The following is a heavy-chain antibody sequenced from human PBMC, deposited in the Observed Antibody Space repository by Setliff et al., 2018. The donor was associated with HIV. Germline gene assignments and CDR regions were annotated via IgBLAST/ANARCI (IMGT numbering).Heavy chain of an antibody. D-gene: IGHD3-10*01. CDR1: GGSISSSSLY. V-gene: IGHV4-39*07. J-gene: IGHJ4*02. CDR3: ARDRLLLWFDEEYYFDY. CDR2: IYYSGST. Sequence: LSLTCTVSGGSISSSSLYWGWIRQPPGKGLEWIGSIYYSGSTYYNPSLKSRVTISLDTSKSLFSMKLSSVSAADTAVYYCARDRLLLWFDEEYYFDYWGQGTLVTVSS.